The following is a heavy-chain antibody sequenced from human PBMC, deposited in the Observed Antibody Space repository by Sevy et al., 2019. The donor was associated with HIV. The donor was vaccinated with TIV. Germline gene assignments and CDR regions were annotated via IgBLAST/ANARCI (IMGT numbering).Heavy chain of an antibody. V-gene: IGHV3-53*01. D-gene: IGHD3-10*01. CDR3: ARSPGGFGELPFDY. CDR2: IYSGGST. CDR1: GFTVSSNY. Sequence: GGSLRLSCAASGFTVSSNYMSWVRQAPGKGLEWVSVIYSGGSTYYADSVKGRFTISRDNSKNTLYLQMNSLRAEDTAGYYCARSPGGFGELPFDYWGQGTLVTVSS. J-gene: IGHJ4*02.